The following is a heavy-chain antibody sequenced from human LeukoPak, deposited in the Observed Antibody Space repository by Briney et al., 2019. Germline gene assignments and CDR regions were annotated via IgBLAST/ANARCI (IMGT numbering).Heavy chain of an antibody. V-gene: IGHV4-39*07. Sequence: PSETLSLTCTVSGGSISSSSYYWGWLRQPPGKGLEWIGSIYYSGSTYYNPSLKSRVTISVDTSKNQFSLKLSSVTAADTAVYYCARGQQLIRYWGQGTLVTVSS. CDR2: IYYSGST. CDR3: ARGQQLIRY. CDR1: GGSISSSSYY. J-gene: IGHJ4*02. D-gene: IGHD6-13*01.